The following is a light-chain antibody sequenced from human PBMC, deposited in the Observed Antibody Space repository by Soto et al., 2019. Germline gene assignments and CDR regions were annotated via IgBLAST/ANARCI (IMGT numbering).Light chain of an antibody. CDR2: DVS. CDR3: SSYTSSSTFYV. CDR1: SSDVGGYNY. V-gene: IGLV2-14*01. Sequence: QSVLTQPASVSGSPGQSITISCTGTSSDVGGYNYVSWYQQHPGKAPKLMIYDVSNRPSGVSNRFSGSKSGNTASLTISGLQAEDEAEYYYSSYTSSSTFYVFGTGTKVTVL. J-gene: IGLJ1*01.